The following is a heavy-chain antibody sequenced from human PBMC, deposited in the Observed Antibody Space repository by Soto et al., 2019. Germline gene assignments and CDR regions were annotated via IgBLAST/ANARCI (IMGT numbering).Heavy chain of an antibody. CDR3: ARKGGRGAGMDV. J-gene: IGHJ6*02. CDR2: IYWDEDK. Sequence: QITLKESGPTLVKPTQTLTLTCTFSGFSLSSSGVGVGWIRQPPGKAPEWLALIYWDEDKRYSPSLKTRLTITKDTSTNEVVLTMTNMDPVDTGTYYCARKGGRGAGMDVWGQGTTVTVSS. V-gene: IGHV2-5*02. D-gene: IGHD2-15*01. CDR1: GFSLSSSGVG.